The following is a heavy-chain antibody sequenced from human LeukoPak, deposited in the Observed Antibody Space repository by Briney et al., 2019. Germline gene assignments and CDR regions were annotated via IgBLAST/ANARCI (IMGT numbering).Heavy chain of an antibody. CDR1: GGSISGYY. Sequence: SETLSLTCAVYGGSISGYYWSWIRQPPGKGLEWIGEINHSGSTNYNPSLKSRVTISVDTSKNQFSLKLSSVTAADTAVYYCARRDYCSGGSCYSFDYWGQGTLVTVSS. CDR2: INHSGST. D-gene: IGHD2-15*01. CDR3: ARRDYCSGGSCYSFDY. J-gene: IGHJ4*02. V-gene: IGHV4-34*01.